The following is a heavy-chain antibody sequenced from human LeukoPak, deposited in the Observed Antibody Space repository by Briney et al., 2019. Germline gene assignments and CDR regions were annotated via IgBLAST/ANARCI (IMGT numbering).Heavy chain of an antibody. V-gene: IGHV3-49*04. CDR2: TRSKAYGGTT. J-gene: IGHJ4*02. D-gene: IGHD3-9*01. Sequence: GGSLRLSCTASGFTFGDYAMSWVRQAPGKGLEWVGFTRSKAYGGTTEYAASVKGRFTISRDDSKSIAYLQMNSLKTEDTAVYYCTRRYFDTPLNWGQGTLVTVSS. CDR1: GFTFGDYA. CDR3: TRRYFDTPLN.